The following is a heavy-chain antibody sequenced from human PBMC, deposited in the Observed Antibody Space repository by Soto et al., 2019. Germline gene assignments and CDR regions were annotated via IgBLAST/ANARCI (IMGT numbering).Heavy chain of an antibody. CDR2: INPYGGDT. D-gene: IGHD2-15*01. J-gene: IGHJ4*02. CDR3: ARAPSTSCLLFYLDY. CDR1: GYTFTYYH. Sequence: ASVKVSCKASGYTFTYYHVHWVRQAPGQGLEWMGIINPYGGDTTYAQKFQGRVTMTRDTSTSTVYMELSSLRSEDTALYYCARAPSTSCLLFYLDYWGQVALVTVSS. V-gene: IGHV1-46*01.